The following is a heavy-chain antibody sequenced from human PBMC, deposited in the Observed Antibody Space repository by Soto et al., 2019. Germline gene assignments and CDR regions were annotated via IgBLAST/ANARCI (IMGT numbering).Heavy chain of an antibody. V-gene: IGHV3-23*01. CDR1: GFTFSAYA. CDR3: AKDATAVNGVWDPFDM. CDR2: VGGSDTDK. J-gene: IGHJ3*02. D-gene: IGHD2-8*01. Sequence: EVQLLESGGGVVQPGGSLRLSCAASGFTFSAYAMSWVRQAPGKGLQWVSGVGGSDTDKHYADSVRGRFTVSRDNSKNTLYLKMNSLRADGTAVYYCAKDATAVNGVWDPFDMWGQGTEVTVSS.